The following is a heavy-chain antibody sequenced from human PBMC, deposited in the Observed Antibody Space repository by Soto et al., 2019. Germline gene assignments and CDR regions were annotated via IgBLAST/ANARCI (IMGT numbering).Heavy chain of an antibody. CDR2: ISAYNGNT. Sequence: QVQLVQSGGEVKNLGASVKVSCKASGYTFTNYGISWVRQAPGQGLEWMGWISAYNGNTNSAQNVQGRLTMTTDTXRNTAYMELKSLRSDDTAFYYCARDYKYSTGWYVDSWGQGTLVTVSS. J-gene: IGHJ4*02. CDR3: ARDYKYSTGWYVDS. V-gene: IGHV1-18*01. CDR1: GYTFTNYG. D-gene: IGHD6-19*01.